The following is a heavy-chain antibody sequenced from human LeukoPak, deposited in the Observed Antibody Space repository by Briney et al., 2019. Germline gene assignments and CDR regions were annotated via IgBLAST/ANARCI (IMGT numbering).Heavy chain of an antibody. J-gene: IGHJ4*02. CDR2: IIPIFGTA. V-gene: IGHV1-69*13. Sequence: AASVKVSCKAPGGTFSSYAISWVRQAPGQGLEWMGGIIPIFGTANYAQKFQGRVTITADESTSTAYMELSSLRSEDTAVYYCATPLGGSGYYFDYWGQGTLVTVSS. D-gene: IGHD3-22*01. CDR1: GGTFSSYA. CDR3: ATPLGGSGYYFDY.